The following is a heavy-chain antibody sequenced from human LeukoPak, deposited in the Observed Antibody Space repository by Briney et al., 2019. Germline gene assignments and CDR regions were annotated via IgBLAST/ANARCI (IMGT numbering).Heavy chain of an antibody. D-gene: IGHD2-2*02. J-gene: IGHJ5*02. V-gene: IGHV3-23*01. CDR1: GFTFSSYA. CDR2: ISGSGGST. CDR3: AKSLVPAAIGNWFDP. Sequence: GGSLRLSCAASGFTFSSYAMSWVRQAPGKGLGWVSVISGSGGSTYYADSVKGRFTISRDNSKNTLYLQMNSLRAEDTAVYYCAKSLVPAAIGNWFDPWGQGTLVTVSS.